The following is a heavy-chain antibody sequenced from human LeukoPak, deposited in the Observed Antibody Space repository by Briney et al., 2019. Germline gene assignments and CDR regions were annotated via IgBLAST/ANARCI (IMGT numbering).Heavy chain of an antibody. V-gene: IGHV1-8*03. CDR3: ARRDVDTAIDDAFDI. D-gene: IGHD5-18*01. Sequence: ASVKVSCKASGYTFTSYDISWVRQATGQGLEWMGWMNPNSGNTGYAQKFQGRVTITRNTSISTAYMELSSLRSEDTAVYYCARRDVDTAIDDAFDIWGQGTMVTVSS. CDR1: GYTFTSYD. CDR2: MNPNSGNT. J-gene: IGHJ3*02.